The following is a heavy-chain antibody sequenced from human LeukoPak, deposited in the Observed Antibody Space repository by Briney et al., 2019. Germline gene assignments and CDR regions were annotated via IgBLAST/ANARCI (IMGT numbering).Heavy chain of an antibody. CDR3: ARDIEAAGLFLDY. J-gene: IGHJ4*02. CDR1: GFTFSSYW. D-gene: IGHD6-13*01. V-gene: IGHV3-7*01. Sequence: GGSLRLSCAASGFTFSSYWMSWVRLPPGRGLEWVANMKYDGSEKYYVDSVKGRFTIPRDNAKNSLYLQMNSLRAEDTAVYYCARDIEAAGLFLDYWGQGTLVTVSS. CDR2: MKYDGSEK.